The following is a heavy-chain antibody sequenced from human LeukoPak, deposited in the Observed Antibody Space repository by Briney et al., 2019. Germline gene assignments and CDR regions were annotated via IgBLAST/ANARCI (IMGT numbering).Heavy chain of an antibody. D-gene: IGHD2-2*01. Sequence: ASVKVSCKASGYTFTSYDIHWVRLATGQGLEWMGWMSPNSGNTVYAQKFQGRVTMTRNTSISTAYVELSSLSSEDTAVYYCARGCSSTTCSWPFHYWGQGTLVTVSS. V-gene: IGHV1-8*01. J-gene: IGHJ4*02. CDR3: ARGCSSTTCSWPFHY. CDR2: MSPNSGNT. CDR1: GYTFTSYD.